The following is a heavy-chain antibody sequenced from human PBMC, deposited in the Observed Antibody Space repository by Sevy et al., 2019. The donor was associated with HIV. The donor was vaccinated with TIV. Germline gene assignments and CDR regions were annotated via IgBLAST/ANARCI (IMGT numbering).Heavy chain of an antibody. CDR1: GYTFTSYA. CDR3: ARGAYVDTAMVTFLA. V-gene: IGHV7-4-1*02. D-gene: IGHD5-18*01. J-gene: IGHJ6*02. CDR2: INTNTGNP. Sequence: ASVKVSCKASGYTFTSYAMNWVRQAPGHGLEWMGWINTNTGNPTYAQGFTGRFVFSLATSVSTAYLQISSLKAEDTAVDYCARGAYVDTAMVTFLAWGQGTTVTVSS.